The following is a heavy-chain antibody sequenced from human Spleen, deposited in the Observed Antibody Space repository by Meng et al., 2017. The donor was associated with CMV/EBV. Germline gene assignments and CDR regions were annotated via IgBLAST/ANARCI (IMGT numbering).Heavy chain of an antibody. V-gene: IGHV1-2*06. D-gene: IGHD4-23*01. Sequence: ASVKVSCKASGYIFTGYYMHWVRQVPGQGFEWMGRINPNSGGTKYAQKFQGRVTMTRDTSISAAYMELSSLRSEDTAVYYCAREGYGGNSVPSSEFDYWGQGTLVTVSS. CDR1: GYIFTGYY. J-gene: IGHJ4*02. CDR2: INPNSGGT. CDR3: AREGYGGNSVPSSEFDY.